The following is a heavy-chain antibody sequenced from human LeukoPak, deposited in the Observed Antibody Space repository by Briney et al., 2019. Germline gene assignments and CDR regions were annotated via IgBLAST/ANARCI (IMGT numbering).Heavy chain of an antibody. V-gene: IGHV1-2*02. J-gene: IGHJ5*02. CDR3: AREGYCTNGVCYGGNWFDP. CDR2: INPNSGGT. Sequence: ASVKVSCKASGYTFTCYYMHWVRQAPGQGLEWMGWINPNSGGTNYAQKFQGRVTMTRDTSISTAYMELSRLRSDDTAVYYCAREGYCTNGVCYGGNWFDPWGQGTLVTVS. CDR1: GYTFTCYY. D-gene: IGHD2-8*01.